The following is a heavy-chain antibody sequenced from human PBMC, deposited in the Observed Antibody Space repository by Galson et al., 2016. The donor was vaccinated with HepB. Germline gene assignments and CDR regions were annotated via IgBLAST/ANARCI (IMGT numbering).Heavy chain of an antibody. D-gene: IGHD1-14*01. CDR3: ARDPEGHGAYFDY. CDR1: GFTFRSYY. V-gene: IGHV3-21*01. J-gene: IGHJ4*02. CDR2: ISSGSSYI. Sequence: SLRLSCAASGFTFRSYYMNWVRQAPGKGLEWVSSISSGSSYIYYADSMKGRYTISRDNAKNSVYLQMNSLRAEDTAVYSCARDPEGHGAYFDYWGQGTLVTVSS.